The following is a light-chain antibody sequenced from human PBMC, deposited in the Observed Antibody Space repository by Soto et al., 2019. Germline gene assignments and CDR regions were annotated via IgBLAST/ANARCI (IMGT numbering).Light chain of an antibody. J-gene: IGKJ3*01. CDR3: QQTYTTPFT. V-gene: IGKV1-39*01. Sequence: DIPMTQFPSSLSASVGDRFTITCRASQSISSYLNWFQQKPGKAPKLLIYAASSLQSGVPSRFRGSGSGTDFSLTISSLQPEDFATHYCQQTYTTPFTFGPGTKVDSK. CDR1: QSISSY. CDR2: AAS.